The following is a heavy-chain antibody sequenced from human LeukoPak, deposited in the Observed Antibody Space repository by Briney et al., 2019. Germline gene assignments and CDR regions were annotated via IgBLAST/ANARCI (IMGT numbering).Heavy chain of an antibody. J-gene: IGHJ4*02. Sequence: ASVKASCKASGYTFTSYYMHWVRQAPGQGLEWMGIINPSGGSTSYVQKFQGRVTMARDTSTSTVYMELSSLRSEDTAVYYCARSSRSTVTTGYWGQGTLVTVSS. CDR1: GYTFTSYY. V-gene: IGHV1-46*01. CDR3: ARSSRSTVTTGY. CDR2: INPSGGST. D-gene: IGHD4-17*01.